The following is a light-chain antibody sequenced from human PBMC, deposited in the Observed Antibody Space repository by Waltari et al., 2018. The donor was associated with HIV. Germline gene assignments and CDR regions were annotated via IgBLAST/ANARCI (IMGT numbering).Light chain of an antibody. Sequence: EIVMTQSPATLSLSPGERATLSCRASQSVLSNVAWYQQKPGQGPRLLIYNAITRATGIPARFSGSWSGTEFTLAISSLQSEDFAVYYCQQYNNWPLTFGGGTKVEIK. V-gene: IGKV3-15*01. CDR3: QQYNNWPLT. CDR2: NAI. J-gene: IGKJ4*01. CDR1: QSVLSN.